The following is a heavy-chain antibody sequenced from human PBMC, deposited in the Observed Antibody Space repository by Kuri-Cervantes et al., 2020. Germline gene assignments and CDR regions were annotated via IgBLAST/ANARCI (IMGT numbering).Heavy chain of an antibody. Sequence: ASVKVSCKASGYTFTSYYMHWVRQAPGQGLEWMGIINPSGGSTSYAQKFQGRVTMTTDTSTSTAYMELRSLRSDDTAVYYCARMIAYGSGSRFREDVWGQGTTVTVSS. CDR2: INPSGGST. CDR3: ARMIAYGSGSRFREDV. CDR1: GYTFTSYY. D-gene: IGHD3-10*01. V-gene: IGHV1-46*01. J-gene: IGHJ6*02.